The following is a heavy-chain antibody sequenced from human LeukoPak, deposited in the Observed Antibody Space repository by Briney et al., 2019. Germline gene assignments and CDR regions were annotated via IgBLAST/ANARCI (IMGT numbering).Heavy chain of an antibody. CDR1: GYTFTGYY. CDR3: AGEGDGDPYYFDY. Sequence: GASVKVSCKASGYTFTGYYMHWVRQAHGQGIEWMGIINPSGDSTNYAQKFQGRVAMTRDTSISTVYRELSRLRSDDTAVYYSAGEGDGDPYYFDYWGQGTLVTVSS. CDR2: INPSGDST. J-gene: IGHJ4*02. V-gene: IGHV1-46*01. D-gene: IGHD4-17*01.